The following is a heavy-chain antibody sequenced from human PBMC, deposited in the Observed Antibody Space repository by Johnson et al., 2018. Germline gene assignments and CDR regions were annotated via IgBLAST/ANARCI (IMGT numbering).Heavy chain of an antibody. CDR1: GFTFNTYG. CDR2: LSYHGTKK. J-gene: IGHJ6*03. V-gene: IGHV3-30*18. CDR3: AKDSHYYDVGYYYYMDV. D-gene: IGHD3-16*01. Sequence: QVQLVESGGGVVHPGRSLRLSCAASGFTFNTYGMHWVRQAPGKGLEWVAFLSYHGTKKFYADSVKGRFTISRYNSKNTLYLQINSLRAADTAVSYCAKDSHYYDVGYYYYMDVWGKGTTVTVSS.